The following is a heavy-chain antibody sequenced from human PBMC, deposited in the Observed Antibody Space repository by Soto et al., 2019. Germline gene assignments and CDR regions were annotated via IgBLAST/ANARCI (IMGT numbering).Heavy chain of an antibody. D-gene: IGHD5-12*01. CDR1: GYNFARYW. J-gene: IGHJ6*02. CDR3: ASLLTIMGYYCGMDV. CDR2: IYPGDSDT. Sequence: LGESLKISCKGSGYNFARYWIVWVRQMPGKGLEWMGIIYPGDSDTRYSASFQGQVTFSVDKSISTAYLQWSSLKASDTAIYYCASLLTIMGYYCGMDVSGQGTMVTVSS. V-gene: IGHV5-51*01.